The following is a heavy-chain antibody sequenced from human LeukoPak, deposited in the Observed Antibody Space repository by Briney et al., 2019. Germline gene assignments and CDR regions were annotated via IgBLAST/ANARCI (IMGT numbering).Heavy chain of an antibody. Sequence: PSETLSLTCTVSGGSISGYYWSWIRQPPGKGLEWIGYIYYSGSTNYNPSLKSRVTISVDTSKNQFSLKLSSVTAADTAVYYCARADYMDVWGKGTTVTVSS. V-gene: IGHV4-59*01. CDR1: GGSISGYY. CDR3: ARADYMDV. J-gene: IGHJ6*03. CDR2: IYYSGST.